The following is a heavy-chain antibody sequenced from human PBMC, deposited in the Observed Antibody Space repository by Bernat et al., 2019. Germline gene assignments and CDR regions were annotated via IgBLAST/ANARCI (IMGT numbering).Heavy chain of an antibody. J-gene: IGHJ5*02. CDR3: ARAGQLGNNWFDP. Sequence: QLPLQESGPGLVKPSETLSLTCTVSGGSISSSSYYWGWIRQPPGKGLEWIGSIYYSGSTYYNPSLKSRVTISVDTSKNQFSLKLSSVTAADTAVYYCARAGQLGNNWFDPWGQGTLVTVSS. V-gene: IGHV4-39*01. CDR1: GGSISSSSYY. D-gene: IGHD6-6*01. CDR2: IYYSGST.